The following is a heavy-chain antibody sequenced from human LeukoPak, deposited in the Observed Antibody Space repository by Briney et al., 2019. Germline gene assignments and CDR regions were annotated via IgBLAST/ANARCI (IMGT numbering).Heavy chain of an antibody. V-gene: IGHV4-39*07. J-gene: IGHJ4*02. CDR2: IYYSGST. CDR1: GGSISSSSYY. D-gene: IGHD5-24*01. Sequence: ASETLSLTCTVSGGSISSSSYYWGWIRQPPGKGLEWIGSIYYSGSTYYNPSLKSRVTMSIDTSKNQVSLKLNSVTAADTAVYYCARDPIHRDDYNAEWGQGVLVSVSS. CDR3: ARDPIHRDDYNAE.